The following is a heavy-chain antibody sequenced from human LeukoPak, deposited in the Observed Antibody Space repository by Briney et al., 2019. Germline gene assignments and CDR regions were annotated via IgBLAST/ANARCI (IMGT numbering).Heavy chain of an antibody. CDR3: VKDLTGTFSFDY. Sequence: GGSLRLSCAASGFTFTSFWMYWVRQGPGKGLVWVSRINNDGSGTAYADSVKGRFTISRDNSKNTLYLQMSSLRPEDTAVYSCVKDLTGTFSFDYWGQGTLVTVSS. CDR2: INNDGSGT. D-gene: IGHD2-8*02. V-gene: IGHV3-74*01. CDR1: GFTFTSFW. J-gene: IGHJ4*02.